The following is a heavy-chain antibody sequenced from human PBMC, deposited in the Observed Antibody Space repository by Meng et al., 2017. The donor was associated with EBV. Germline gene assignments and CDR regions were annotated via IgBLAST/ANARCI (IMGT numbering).Heavy chain of an antibody. CDR1: GGTFSSYA. J-gene: IGHJ4*02. CDR3: ARAEIAAAGRLDY. Sequence: GQLVQSGGEVKKPGSSVKVSCKASGGTFSSYAISWVRQAPGQGLEWMGGIIPIFGTANYAQKFQGRVTITADKSTSTAYMGLSSLRSEDTAVYYCARAEIAAAGRLDYWGQGTLVTVSS. D-gene: IGHD6-13*01. V-gene: IGHV1-69*06. CDR2: IIPIFGTA.